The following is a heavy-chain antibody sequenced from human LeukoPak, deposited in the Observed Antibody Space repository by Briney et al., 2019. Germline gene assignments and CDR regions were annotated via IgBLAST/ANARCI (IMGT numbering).Heavy chain of an antibody. CDR2: IDPNSGGA. CDR3: AREILD. V-gene: IGHV1-2*02. J-gene: IGHJ4*02. CDR1: GYTFTGNY. Sequence: ASVKVSCKASGYTFTGNYIHWVRQVPGQGLEWMGWIDPNSGGADYAQKFQGRVTTTRDTSINTVYMELSSLRFDDTAVYYCAREILDWGQGTLVTVSS.